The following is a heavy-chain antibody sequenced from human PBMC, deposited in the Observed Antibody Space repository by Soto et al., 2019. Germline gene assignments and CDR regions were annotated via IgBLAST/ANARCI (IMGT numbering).Heavy chain of an antibody. D-gene: IGHD2-8*01. CDR3: AADATAWQQMVPSDY. CDR1: GFTFTSST. V-gene: IGHV1-58*01. CDR2: IAVGSGYT. J-gene: IGHJ4*02. Sequence: SVKVSCKASGFTFTSSTFQWVRQARGQRLEWIGWIAVGSGYTNYAQRFQDRVTLTRDMSTATTYMELSRLTSEDTAIYYCAADATAWQQMVPSDYWGQGALVTVSS.